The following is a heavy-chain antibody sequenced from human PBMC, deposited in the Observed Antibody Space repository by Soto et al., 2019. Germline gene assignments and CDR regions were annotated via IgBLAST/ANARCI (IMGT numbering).Heavy chain of an antibody. CDR2: INHGGAEK. D-gene: IGHD2-8*01. CDR1: GFTFSDHW. J-gene: IGHJ4*02. V-gene: IGHV3-7*04. CDR3: VGVYPKAC. Sequence: EVQLVESGGASVQPGGSLRLSCAASGFTFSDHWMNWVRQAPGKGLEWLANINHGGAEKFYGDSVRGRFTISRNNAKNAVVLQMNSLRGEDTALYYCVGVYPKACWGQGTLVTVSS.